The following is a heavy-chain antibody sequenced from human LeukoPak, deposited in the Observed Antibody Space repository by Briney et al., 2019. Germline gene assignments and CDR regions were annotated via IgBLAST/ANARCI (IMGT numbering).Heavy chain of an antibody. CDR1: GYTFTGYY. CDR2: INPNSGGT. J-gene: IGHJ4*02. Sequence: GASVKVSCKASGYTFTGYYMHWVRQAPGQGLEWMGWINPNSGGTNYAQKFQGRVNMTRDASISTAYMELSRLRSDDTAVYYCARVYCSGGSCLYYFDYWGQGTLVTVSS. CDR3: ARVYCSGGSCLYYFDY. D-gene: IGHD2-15*01. V-gene: IGHV1-2*02.